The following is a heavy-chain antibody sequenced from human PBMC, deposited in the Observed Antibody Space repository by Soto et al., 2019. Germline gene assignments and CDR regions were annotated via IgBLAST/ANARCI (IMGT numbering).Heavy chain of an antibody. J-gene: IGHJ6*02. Sequence: PSETLSLTCTVSGGSISNPSYYWGWVRQPPGKGLEWIGDIFYTGRTYYSPSLKSRVTISVDTSKEQFSLNLTSVTAADTAVYFCARGGLGVTIFGVVHTTRTYGMDVWGQGTTVTVSS. CDR3: ARGGLGVTIFGVVHTTRTYGMDV. D-gene: IGHD3-3*01. V-gene: IGHV4-39*01. CDR1: GGSISNPSYY. CDR2: IFYTGRT.